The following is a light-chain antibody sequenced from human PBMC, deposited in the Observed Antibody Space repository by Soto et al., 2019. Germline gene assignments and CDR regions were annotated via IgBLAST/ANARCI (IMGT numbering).Light chain of an antibody. CDR1: QSVSRSD. CDR3: QQFSSNPSWT. J-gene: IGKJ1*01. CDR2: GAS. V-gene: IGKV3-20*01. Sequence: EIVLTQSPGTLSLSPGERATLSCRASQSVSRSDLAWYQQKPGQAPRLLIYGASSRATGIPDRFSGSGSGTDFTLTISRMEPEDFAVYYCQQFSSNPSWTLGQGTKVDIK.